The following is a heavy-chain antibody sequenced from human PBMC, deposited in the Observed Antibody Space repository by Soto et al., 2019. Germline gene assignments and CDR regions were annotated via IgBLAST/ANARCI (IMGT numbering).Heavy chain of an antibody. CDR2: IHHSGGT. Sequence: QVQLQESGPGVVKPSETLSLTCAVSGDSINAENWWTWLRQTPGKGLEWLAEIHHSGGTKYNPSLSGRVSISLDRPRNQFSLRLRSVTAADTAQYYCARDHCTGGNCYSNRGDWYFDLWGRGALVTVSS. J-gene: IGHJ2*01. CDR3: ARDHCTGGNCYSNRGDWYFDL. V-gene: IGHV4-4*02. CDR1: GDSINAENW. D-gene: IGHD2-15*01.